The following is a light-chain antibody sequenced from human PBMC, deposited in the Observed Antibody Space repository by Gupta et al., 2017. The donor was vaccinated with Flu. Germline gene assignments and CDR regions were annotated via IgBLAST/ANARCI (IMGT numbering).Light chain of an antibody. J-gene: IGLJ2*01. Sequence: QSALTQPASVSGSPGQSITISCTEINSDIGTYNLVSWYQQHPGKAPKLMIYDGNTRPSGVSSGFSGSKSGNTATLTLPGLESDDEYYYYCYSNAGRVIFGGGTKLTVL. CDR1: NSDIGTYNL. CDR3: YSNAGRVI. CDR2: DGN. V-gene: IGLV2-23*01.